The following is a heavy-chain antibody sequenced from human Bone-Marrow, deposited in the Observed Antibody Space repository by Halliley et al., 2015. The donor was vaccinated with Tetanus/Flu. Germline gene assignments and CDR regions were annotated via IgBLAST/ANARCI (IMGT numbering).Heavy chain of an antibody. CDR2: IEPSDSSV. Sequence: SLRLSCAASGFSFSGSNVHWVRQASGKGLEWMGKIEPSDSSVIYNPSFQGHVTMSVDKSISTAYLYWSSLTASDTAMYYCATPMGDYWGRGTHVTVSS. CDR3: ATPMGDY. J-gene: IGHJ4*02. CDR1: GFSFSGSN. D-gene: IGHD2-8*01. V-gene: IGHV5-10-1*01.